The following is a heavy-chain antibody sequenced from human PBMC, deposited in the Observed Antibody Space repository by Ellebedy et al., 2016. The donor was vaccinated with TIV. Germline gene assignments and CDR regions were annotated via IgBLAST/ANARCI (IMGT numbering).Heavy chain of an antibody. CDR3: AMGWWDYGA. CDR1: GFPFSGYS. V-gene: IGHV3-7*01. Sequence: GESLKISCVASGFPFSGYSMSWVRQARGKGIEWVATIKHDGGEKFYADSVKGRFTISRDNAKNSLYLPMDSVRGEDTAVYYCAMGWWDYGAWGHGAHVTVSS. D-gene: IGHD4/OR15-4a*01. J-gene: IGHJ5*01. CDR2: IKHDGGEK.